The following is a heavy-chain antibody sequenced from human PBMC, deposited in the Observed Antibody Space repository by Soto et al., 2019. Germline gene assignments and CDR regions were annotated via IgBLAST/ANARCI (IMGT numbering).Heavy chain of an antibody. V-gene: IGHV1-24*01. CDR2: FDPEEGEA. CDR3: ATADGSAMVTPYYYYGLNF. Sequence: ASVKVSCKVSGYTLTELSMHWVRQTLGKGLEWMAGFDPEEGEAVYAQKFQGRVTVTEDTSTNTAYMEVSSLSSEDTAIYYCATADGSAMVTPYYYYGLNFWGQGTTVTVS. CDR1: GYTLTELS. D-gene: IGHD5-18*01. J-gene: IGHJ6*02.